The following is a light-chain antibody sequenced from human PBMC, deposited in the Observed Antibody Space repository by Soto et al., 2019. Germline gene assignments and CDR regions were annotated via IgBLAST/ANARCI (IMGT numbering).Light chain of an antibody. J-gene: IGLJ2*01. CDR1: SSDVGGFNY. V-gene: IGLV2-14*03. CDR3: GSYTSASADVL. CDR2: DVN. Sequence: QSVLTQPASVSGSPGPSITISCTGTSSDVGGFNYVSWYQHHPGRAPKLMIFDVNNRPSGVSNRFSGSKSGNTASLTISGLQAEDEADYYCGSYTSASADVLFGGGTKLTVL.